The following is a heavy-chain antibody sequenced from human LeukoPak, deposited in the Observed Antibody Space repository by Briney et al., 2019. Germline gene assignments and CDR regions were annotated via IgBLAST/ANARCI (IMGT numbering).Heavy chain of an antibody. V-gene: IGHV1-69*13. CDR1: GGTFSSYA. Sequence: SVKVSCKATGGTFSSYAISWARQAPGQGLEWMGGIIPIFGTANYAQKFQGRVTITADESSSTAYMELSSLRSEDTAVYYCAREGGYSSSSLDDYWGQGTLVTVSS. J-gene: IGHJ4*02. D-gene: IGHD6-6*01. CDR3: AREGGYSSSSLDDY. CDR2: IIPIFGTA.